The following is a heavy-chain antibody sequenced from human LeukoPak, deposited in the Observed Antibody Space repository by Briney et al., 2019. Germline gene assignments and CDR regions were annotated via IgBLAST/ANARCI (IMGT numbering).Heavy chain of an antibody. CDR3: ARDSPMVRGLIGYFDL. D-gene: IGHD3-10*01. CDR1: GGSISSYY. V-gene: IGHV4-59*01. Sequence: SETLSLTCTVSGGSISSYYWSWIRQPPGKGLEWIGYIYYSGSSNYNPSLKSRVTISVDTSKNQFSLNLSSVTAADTAEYYCARDSPMVRGLIGYFDLWGRGTLVTVSS. CDR2: IYYSGSS. J-gene: IGHJ2*01.